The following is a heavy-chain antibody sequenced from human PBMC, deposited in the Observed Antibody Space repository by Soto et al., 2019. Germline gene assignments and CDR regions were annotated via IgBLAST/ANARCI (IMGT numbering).Heavy chain of an antibody. CDR1: GGSITSNW. Sequence: QVQLQESGPGLMKPSGTLSLTCAVSGGSITSNWRGWVRQPPGKGLEWIAEIFHTGSANYNPSLMGRLTISMDKSRKQLSLNLNSVTAADTAVYYCARHIAVSGTRGFDHWGQGTLVTVSS. J-gene: IGHJ4*02. D-gene: IGHD2-21*01. V-gene: IGHV4-4*02. CDR2: IFHTGSA. CDR3: ARHIAVSGTRGFDH.